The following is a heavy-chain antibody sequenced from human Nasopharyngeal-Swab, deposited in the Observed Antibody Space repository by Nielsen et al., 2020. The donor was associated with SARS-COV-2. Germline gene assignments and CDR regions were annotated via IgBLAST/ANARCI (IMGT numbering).Heavy chain of an antibody. J-gene: IGHJ4*02. CDR2: ISATGNTV. CDR3: TRLTYYYDSSSGG. D-gene: IGHD3-22*01. Sequence: GGSLRLSCAASGFTFSDYYMTWVRQAPGKGLDWVSYISATGNTVYYADSVKGRFTISRDNAKNSLYLQMDNLRAEDTAVYYCTRLTYYYDSSSGGWGQGTLVTVSS. V-gene: IGHV3-11*04. CDR1: GFTFSDYY.